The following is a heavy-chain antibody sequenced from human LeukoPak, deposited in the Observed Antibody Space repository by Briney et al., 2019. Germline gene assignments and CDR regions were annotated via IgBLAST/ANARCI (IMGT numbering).Heavy chain of an antibody. Sequence: PGGSLRLSCAASGFTFSDHYVDWVRQAPGKGLEWVSSISGSSGYIYYADSVKGRFTISRDNAKNSLYLQMNSLRAEDTAVYYCARDVYYYDSSGFDPWGQGTLVTVSS. CDR2: ISGSSGYI. V-gene: IGHV3-21*01. D-gene: IGHD3-22*01. J-gene: IGHJ5*02. CDR1: GFTFSDHY. CDR3: ARDVYYYDSSGFDP.